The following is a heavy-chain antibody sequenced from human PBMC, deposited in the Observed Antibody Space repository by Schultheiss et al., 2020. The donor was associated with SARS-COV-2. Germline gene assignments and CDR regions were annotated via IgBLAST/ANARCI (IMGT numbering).Heavy chain of an antibody. V-gene: IGHV4-59*08. D-gene: IGHD2-2*02. J-gene: IGHJ6*03. CDR1: GGSISSYY. CDR2: IYYSGST. CDR3: ARGLGYCSSTSCYTIYYYYYYMYV. Sequence: SQTLSLTCTVSGGSISSYYWSWIRQPPGKGLEWIGYIYYSGSTNYNPSLKSRVTISVDTSKNQFSLKLSSVTAADTAVYYCARGLGYCSSTSCYTIYYYYYYMYVWSKGTTVTVAS.